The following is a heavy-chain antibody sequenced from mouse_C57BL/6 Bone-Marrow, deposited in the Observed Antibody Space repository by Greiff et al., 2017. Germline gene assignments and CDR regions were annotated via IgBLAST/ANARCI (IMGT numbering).Heavy chain of an antibody. D-gene: IGHD1-1*01. CDR1: GYTFTSYW. Sequence: QVQLQQPGAELVKPGASVKVSCKASGYTFTSYWMHWVKQRPGQGLEWIGRIHPSDSGTNYNQKFKGKATLTVDKSSTTAYMQLRSLTSEDSAVYYCAIGPLLLGAMDYWGQGTSVTVSS. J-gene: IGHJ4*01. CDR2: IHPSDSGT. CDR3: AIGPLLLGAMDY. V-gene: IGHV1-74*01.